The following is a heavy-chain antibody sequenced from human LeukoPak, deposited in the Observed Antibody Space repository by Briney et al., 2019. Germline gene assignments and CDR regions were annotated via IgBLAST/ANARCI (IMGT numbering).Heavy chain of an antibody. V-gene: IGHV3-30*02. D-gene: IGHD3-16*01. CDR1: GFTFSSYG. CDR3: AEDLEVSSLYYYYYDGMDV. J-gene: IGHJ6*02. Sequence: GGSLRLSCAASGFTFSSYGMHWVRQAPGKGLEWVAFIRYDGSNKYYADSVKGRFTISRDNSKNTLYLQMNSLRAEDTAVYYCAEDLEVSSLYYYYYDGMDVWGQGTTVTVSS. CDR2: IRYDGSNK.